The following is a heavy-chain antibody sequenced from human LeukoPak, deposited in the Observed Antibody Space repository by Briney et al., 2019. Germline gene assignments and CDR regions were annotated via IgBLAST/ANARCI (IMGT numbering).Heavy chain of an antibody. CDR2: IIPIFGTA. Sequence: ASVKVSCKASGGTFSSYAISWVRQAPGQGLEWMGGIIPIFGTANYAQKFQGRVTITADESTSTAYMELSSLRSEDTAVYYRARVVYYDSSGLYGMDVWGQGTTVTVSS. J-gene: IGHJ6*02. CDR3: ARVVYYDSSGLYGMDV. V-gene: IGHV1-69*13. D-gene: IGHD3-22*01. CDR1: GGTFSSYA.